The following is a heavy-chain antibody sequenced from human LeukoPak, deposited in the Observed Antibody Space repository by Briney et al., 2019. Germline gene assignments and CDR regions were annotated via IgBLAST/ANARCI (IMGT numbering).Heavy chain of an antibody. J-gene: IGHJ4*02. D-gene: IGHD6-13*01. CDR1: GFTFSSYW. CDR2: INSDGSST. Sequence: QTGGSLRLSCAASGFTFSSYWMHWVRQAPGKGLVWVSRINSDGSSTNYADSVKGRFTISRDNAKNTVYLQMNSLRAEDTAVYYCAKTGALGSSTLYYFDYWGQGTLVTVSS. V-gene: IGHV3-74*01. CDR3: AKTGALGSSTLYYFDY.